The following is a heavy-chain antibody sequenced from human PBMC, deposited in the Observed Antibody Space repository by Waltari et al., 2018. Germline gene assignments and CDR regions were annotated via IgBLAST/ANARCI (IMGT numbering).Heavy chain of an antibody. CDR1: GYTFTSYD. Sequence: QVQPVQSGAEVKKPGASVKVSCKASGYTFTSYDINWVRQATGQGLEWMGWMNPNSGNTGYAQKFHGRVTMTRNTSISTAYMELSSLRSEDTAVYYCARGKRVGSRRDYYYYMDVWGKGTTVTVSS. V-gene: IGHV1-8*01. D-gene: IGHD3-10*01. J-gene: IGHJ6*03. CDR2: MNPNSGNT. CDR3: ARGKRVGSRRDYYYYMDV.